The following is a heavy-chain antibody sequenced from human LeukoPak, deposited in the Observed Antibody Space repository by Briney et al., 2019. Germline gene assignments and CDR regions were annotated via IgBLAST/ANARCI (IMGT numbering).Heavy chain of an antibody. D-gene: IGHD6-19*01. V-gene: IGHV4-39*01. CDR1: GGSISSSSYY. Sequence: PSETLSLTCTVSGGSISSSSYYWGWIRQPPGKGLEWIGSIYYSGSTYYNPSLKSRVTISVDTSKNQFSLKLSSVTAADTAVYYCASADQWLVRDYWGQGTLVTVSS. J-gene: IGHJ4*02. CDR2: IYYSGST. CDR3: ASADQWLVRDY.